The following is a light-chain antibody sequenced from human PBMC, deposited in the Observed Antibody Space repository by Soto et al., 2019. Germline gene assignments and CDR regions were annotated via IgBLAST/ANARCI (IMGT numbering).Light chain of an antibody. CDR2: HAS. Sequence: DIQMTQSPSTLPASVGDRVTITCRASQSISNWLAWYQQKPGTAPKLLIYHASILQSGVPSRFSGSGFGTDFTLTISSLQAEDFASYFCQQLRSYPSTFGGGTKVDIK. J-gene: IGKJ4*01. CDR1: QSISNW. CDR3: QQLRSYPST. V-gene: IGKV1-5*01.